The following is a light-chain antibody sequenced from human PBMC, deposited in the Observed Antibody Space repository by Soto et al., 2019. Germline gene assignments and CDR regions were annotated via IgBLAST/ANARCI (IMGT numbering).Light chain of an antibody. V-gene: IGKV3-20*01. CDR3: QQYGSSPRT. Sequence: IVMTQSPATLSMSPWERATLSCRASQSLNRDLAWYQQKPGQSPRLLIYGASSRATGIPDRFSGSGSGTDFTLTISRLEPEDFAVYYCQQYGSSPRTFGQGTKVDIK. J-gene: IGKJ1*01. CDR1: QSLNRD. CDR2: GAS.